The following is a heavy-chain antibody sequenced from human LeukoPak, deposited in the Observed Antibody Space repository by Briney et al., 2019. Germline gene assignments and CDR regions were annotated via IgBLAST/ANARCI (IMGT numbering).Heavy chain of an antibody. CDR2: ISYDGSNK. J-gene: IGHJ5*02. V-gene: IGHV3-30*18. CDR1: GFTFSSYG. CDR3: AKGGGYSSGWYGVGSNWFDP. Sequence: GGSLRLSCAASGFTFSSYGMHWVRQAPGRGLEWVAVISYDGSNKYYADPVKGRFTISRDNSKNTLYLQMNSLRAEDTAVYYCAKGGGYSSGWYGVGSNWFDPWGQGTLVTVSS. D-gene: IGHD6-19*01.